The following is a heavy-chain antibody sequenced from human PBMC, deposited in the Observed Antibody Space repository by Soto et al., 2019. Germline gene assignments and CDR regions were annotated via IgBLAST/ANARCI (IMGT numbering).Heavy chain of an antibody. V-gene: IGHV3-23*01. D-gene: IGHD2-8*01. J-gene: IGHJ1*01. CDR2: IGGSGGDT. CDR1: GFTFGNYA. CDR3: ERCLGVGHCTNCLWQLFKH. Sequence: EVQLLESGGDLVQPGGSLRLSCAASGFTFGNYAMSWVRQAPGKGLEWVSNIGGSGGDTYYAGSVKDRFTISRANSENTLYLQMNSLGSEDTAVYYCERCLGVGHCTNCLWQLFKHWGQGTLVTVSS.